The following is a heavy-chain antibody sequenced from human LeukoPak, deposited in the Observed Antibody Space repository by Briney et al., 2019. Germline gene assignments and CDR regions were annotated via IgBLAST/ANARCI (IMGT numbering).Heavy chain of an antibody. D-gene: IGHD6-19*01. CDR3: ARRSSGITDAFDI. CDR2: INPNSGGT. V-gene: IGHV1-2*02. CDR1: GYTFIGYY. J-gene: IGHJ3*02. Sequence: ASVKVSCKASGYTFIGYYMHWVRQAPGQGLEWMGWINPNSGGTNYAQKFQGRVTMTRDRSISTAYMELSSLRSEDTAVYYCARRSSGITDAFDIWGQGTMVTVSS.